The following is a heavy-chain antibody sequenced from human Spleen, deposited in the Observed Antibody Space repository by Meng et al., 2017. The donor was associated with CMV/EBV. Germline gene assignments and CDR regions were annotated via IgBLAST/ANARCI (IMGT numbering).Heavy chain of an antibody. CDR1: GFTFSDYW. Sequence: GGSLRLSCAASGFTFSDYWMSWVRQAPGKGLEWVANIKQDSSEKYYVDSVKGRITVSRDNAKNSLYLHMNNLRADDTAVYHCGRILYGGNYRIDVWGQGTTVTVS. D-gene: IGHD4-23*01. CDR3: GRILYGGNYRIDV. V-gene: IGHV3-7*01. J-gene: IGHJ6*02. CDR2: IKQDSSEK.